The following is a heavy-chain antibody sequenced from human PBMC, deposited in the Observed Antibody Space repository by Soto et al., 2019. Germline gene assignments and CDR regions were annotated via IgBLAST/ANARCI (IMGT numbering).Heavy chain of an antibody. D-gene: IGHD4-17*01. V-gene: IGHV1-69*12. CDR2: LIPIFGTA. CDR3: ARVDRTYGDYHLKY. J-gene: IGHJ4*02. CDR1: GGTFSSYA. Sequence: QVQLVQSGAEVKKPGSSVKVSCKASGGTFSSYAISWVRQAPRQGLDWMGGLIPIFGTANYAQKFQDRVTITADASTSTAYMELSSLRSEDTAVYYWARVDRTYGDYHLKYWGEGTQVTVSS.